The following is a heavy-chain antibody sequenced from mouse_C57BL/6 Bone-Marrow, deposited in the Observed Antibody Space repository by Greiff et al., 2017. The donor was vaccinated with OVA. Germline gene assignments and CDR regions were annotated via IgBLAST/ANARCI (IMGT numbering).Heavy chain of an antibody. CDR3: ARLLHYYAMDY. J-gene: IGHJ4*01. V-gene: IGHV5-17*01. CDR2: ISSGSSTI. Sequence: EVKLVESGGGLVKPGGSLKLSCAASGFTFSDYGMHWVRQAPEKGLEWVAYISSGSSTIYYADTVKGRFTISRDNAKNTLFLQMTRLRSEDTAMYYCARLLHYYAMDYWGQGTSVTVSS. CDR1: GFTFSDYG. D-gene: IGHD1-1*01.